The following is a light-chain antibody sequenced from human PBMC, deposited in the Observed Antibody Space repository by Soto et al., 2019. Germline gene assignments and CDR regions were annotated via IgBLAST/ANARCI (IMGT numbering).Light chain of an antibody. CDR3: HQYDNSPWT. Sequence: EIVLTQSPGTLSLSPGERATLSCRASQSVSSNYLAWYQQKPGQAPRLLIYGASSRATGIPDRFSGRGSGTDFTLTITRLEPEDFAVYYCHQYDNSPWTFGQGTKVEIK. J-gene: IGKJ1*01. CDR2: GAS. CDR1: QSVSSNY. V-gene: IGKV3-20*01.